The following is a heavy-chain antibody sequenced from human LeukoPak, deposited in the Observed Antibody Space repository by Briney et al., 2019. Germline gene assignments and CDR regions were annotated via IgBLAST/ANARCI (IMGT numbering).Heavy chain of an antibody. Sequence: GGSLRLSCAASGFPFSTYSMNWVRQAPGKGLEWVSYISSSSSTIYYADSVKGRFTISRDNAKNSLYLQMNSLRAEDTAVYYCARDEGDVVVPEGYYYYYYMDVWGKGTTVTVSS. J-gene: IGHJ6*03. V-gene: IGHV3-48*01. CDR1: GFPFSTYS. CDR3: ARDEGDVVVPEGYYYYYYMDV. D-gene: IGHD2-2*01. CDR2: ISSSSSTI.